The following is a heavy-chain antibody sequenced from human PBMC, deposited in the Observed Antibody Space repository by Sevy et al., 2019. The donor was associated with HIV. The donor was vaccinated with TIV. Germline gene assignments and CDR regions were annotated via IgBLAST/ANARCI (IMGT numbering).Heavy chain of an antibody. CDR2: INPSGGST. CDR1: GYRFTSYT. D-gene: IGHD6-13*01. J-gene: IGHJ4*02. V-gene: IGHV1-46*01. CDR3: ARVGPAAGIRPYFDY. Sequence: ASVNVSCKASGYRFTSYTMHWVRQAPGQGLEWMGIINPSGGSTSQAQKFQGRVTLTRDTSTSTVYMELSSLRSEDTAVYYCARVGPAAGIRPYFDYWGQGTLVTVSS.